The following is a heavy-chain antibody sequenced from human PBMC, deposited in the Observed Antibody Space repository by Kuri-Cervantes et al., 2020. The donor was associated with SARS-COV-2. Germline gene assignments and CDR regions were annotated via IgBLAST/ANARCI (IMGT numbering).Heavy chain of an antibody. CDR3: ARGRSLVGN. D-gene: IGHD2-15*01. CDR1: GGSISSSSYY. J-gene: IGHJ4*02. V-gene: IGHV4-39*07. CDR2: INHSGST. Sequence: SETLSLTCTVSGGSISSSSYYWGWIRQPPGKGLEWIGEINHSGSTNYNPSLKSRVTISVDTSKNQFSLKLSSVTAADTAVYYCARGRSLVGNWGQGTLVTVSS.